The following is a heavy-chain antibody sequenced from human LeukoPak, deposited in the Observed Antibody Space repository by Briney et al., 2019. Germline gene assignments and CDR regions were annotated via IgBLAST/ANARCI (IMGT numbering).Heavy chain of an antibody. V-gene: IGHV1-69*13. CDR1: GGTFSSYA. CDR3: ARGGDLWFGEFLFDY. D-gene: IGHD3-10*01. Sequence: SVKVSCKASGGTFSSYAISWVRQAPGQGLEWMGGIIPIFGTANYAQKFQGRVTITADESTSTAYMELSSLRSEDTAVYYCARGGDLWFGEFLFDYWGQGTLVTVSS. CDR2: IIPIFGTA. J-gene: IGHJ4*02.